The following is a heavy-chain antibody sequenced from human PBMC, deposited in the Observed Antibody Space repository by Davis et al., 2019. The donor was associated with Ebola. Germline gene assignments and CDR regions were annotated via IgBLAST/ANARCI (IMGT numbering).Heavy chain of an antibody. Sequence: ASVKVSCKASGYTFTSYGISWVRQAPGQGLEWMGWISAYNGNTNYAQKLQGRVTMTTDTSTSTAYMELRSLRSDDTAVYYCARGRDQYWIFGGGDDAFDIWGQGTMVTVSS. V-gene: IGHV1-18*04. CDR2: ISAYNGNT. J-gene: IGHJ3*02. D-gene: IGHD3-3*01. CDR3: ARGRDQYWIFGGGDDAFDI. CDR1: GYTFTSYG.